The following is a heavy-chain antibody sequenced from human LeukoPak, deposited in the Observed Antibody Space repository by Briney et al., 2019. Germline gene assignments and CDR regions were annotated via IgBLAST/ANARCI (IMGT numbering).Heavy chain of an antibody. D-gene: IGHD6-19*01. Sequence: SETLPLTCTVSGGSISSSNHHWDWIRQPPGKGLEWIGYIYYSGSTNYNPSLKSRVTISVDTSKNQFSLKLSSVTAADTAVYYCASSLSGWPFDYWGQGTLVTVSS. J-gene: IGHJ4*02. V-gene: IGHV4-61*05. CDR2: IYYSGST. CDR3: ASSLSGWPFDY. CDR1: GGSISSSNHH.